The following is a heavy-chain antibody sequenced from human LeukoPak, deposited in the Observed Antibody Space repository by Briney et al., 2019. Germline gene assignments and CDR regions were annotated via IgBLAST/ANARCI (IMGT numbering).Heavy chain of an antibody. CDR2: IYYRGTT. J-gene: IGHJ4*02. D-gene: IGHD1-1*01. V-gene: IGHV4-39*01. CDR3: ARRSRGRATGDY. CDR1: GGTISSSSYY. Sequence: SETLSLTCAVSGGTISSSSYYWGWIRQPPGKGLESIGSIYYRGTTYYNPSLKSRGTISVDTSKNQYSLKLSSVTAADRAVYFCARRSRGRATGDYGGQGTLVTVSS.